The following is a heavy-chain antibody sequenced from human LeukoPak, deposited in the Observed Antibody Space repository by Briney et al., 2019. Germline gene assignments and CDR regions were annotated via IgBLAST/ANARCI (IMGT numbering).Heavy chain of an antibody. Sequence: ASVKVSFKASGYTFTSYGISWVRQAPGQGLEWMGWISAYNGNTNYAQKLQGRVTMTTDTSTSTAYMELRSLRSDDTAVYYCARDQDFRSGRYRRDFDSWGQGTLVTVSS. D-gene: IGHD3-3*01. CDR3: ARDQDFRSGRYRRDFDS. CDR1: GYTFTSYG. J-gene: IGHJ4*02. V-gene: IGHV1-18*01. CDR2: ISAYNGNT.